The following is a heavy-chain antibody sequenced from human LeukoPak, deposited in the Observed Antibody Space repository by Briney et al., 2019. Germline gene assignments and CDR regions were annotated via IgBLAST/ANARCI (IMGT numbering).Heavy chain of an antibody. CDR2: INPNSGGT. V-gene: IGHV1-2*02. Sequence: ASVKVSCKASGGTFSSYAISWVRQAPGQGLEWMGWINPNSGGTNYAQKFQGRVTMTRDTSISTAYMELSRLRSDDTAVYYCARVVLRFLEWLLPDPYGMDVWGQGTTVTVSS. J-gene: IGHJ6*02. D-gene: IGHD3-3*01. CDR3: ARVVLRFLEWLLPDPYGMDV. CDR1: GGTFSSYA.